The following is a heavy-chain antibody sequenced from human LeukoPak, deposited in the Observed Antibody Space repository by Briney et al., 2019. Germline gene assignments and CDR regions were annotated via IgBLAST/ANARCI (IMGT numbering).Heavy chain of an antibody. CDR3: AKAPIVGAPGGFDY. J-gene: IGHJ4*02. Sequence: GGSLRLSCAASGFTFDDYAMHWVRQAPGKGLEWVSGISWNRGSIGYADSVKGRFTISRDNAKNSLYLQMNSLRAEDTALYYCAKAPIVGAPGGFDYWGQGTLVTVSS. CDR1: GFTFDDYA. CDR2: ISWNRGSI. V-gene: IGHV3-9*01. D-gene: IGHD1-26*01.